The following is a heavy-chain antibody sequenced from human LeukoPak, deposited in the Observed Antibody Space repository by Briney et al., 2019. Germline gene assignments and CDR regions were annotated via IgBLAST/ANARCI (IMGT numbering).Heavy chain of an antibody. J-gene: IGHJ4*02. CDR2: IHYSGST. D-gene: IGHD3-10*01. CDR1: GGSISSYY. V-gene: IGHV4-59*08. CDR3: ARHSPVYYDFDY. Sequence: NPSETLSLTCTVSGGSISSYYWSWIRQPPGKGLEWIAYIHYSGSTNYNPSLKSRVTISVDTSKNQFSLKVNSVTAADTAVYYCARHSPVYYDFDYWGQGTLVTVSS.